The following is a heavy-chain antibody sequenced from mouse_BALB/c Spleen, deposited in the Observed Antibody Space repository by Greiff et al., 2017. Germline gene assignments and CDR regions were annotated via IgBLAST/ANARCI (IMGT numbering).Heavy chain of an antibody. V-gene: IGHV5-6-3*01. CDR3: ARAAMITKGLDY. D-gene: IGHD2-4*01. Sequence: EVKLMESGGGLVQPGGSLKLSCAASGFTFSSYGMSWVRQTPDKRLELVATINSNGGSTYYPDSVKGRFTISRDNAKNTLYLQMSSLKSEDTAMYYCARAAMITKGLDYWGQGTTLTVSS. CDR2: INSNGGST. CDR1: GFTFSSYG. J-gene: IGHJ2*01.